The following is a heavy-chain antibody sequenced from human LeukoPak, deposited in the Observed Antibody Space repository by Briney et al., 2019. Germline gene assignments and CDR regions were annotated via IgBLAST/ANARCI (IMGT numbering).Heavy chain of an antibody. CDR3: ARFTRAGSYYRGGGDY. CDR2: INPNSGGT. CDR1: GYTFTGYC. D-gene: IGHD1-26*01. Sequence: ASVKVSCKASGYTFTGYCMHWVRQAPGQGLEWMGWINPNSGGTNYAQKFQGRVTMTRDTSISTAYMELSRLRSDDTAVYYCARFTRAGSYYRGGGDYWGQGTLVTVSS. V-gene: IGHV1-2*02. J-gene: IGHJ4*02.